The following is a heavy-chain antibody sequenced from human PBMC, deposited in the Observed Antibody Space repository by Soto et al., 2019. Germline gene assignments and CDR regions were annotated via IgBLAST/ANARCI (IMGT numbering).Heavy chain of an antibody. V-gene: IGHV2-5*02. Sequence: QITLKESGPTLVKPTQTLTLTCTFSGFSLSTSGVGVGWIRQPPGKALEWLALIYWDDDKRYSPSLKSRLTLTKDSSKNQVVLIMTNMDPVDTAPYYCARATASYYDSSGYAFDIWGQGTMVTVSS. CDR3: ARATASYYDSSGYAFDI. CDR2: IYWDDDK. J-gene: IGHJ3*02. D-gene: IGHD3-22*01. CDR1: GFSLSTSGVG.